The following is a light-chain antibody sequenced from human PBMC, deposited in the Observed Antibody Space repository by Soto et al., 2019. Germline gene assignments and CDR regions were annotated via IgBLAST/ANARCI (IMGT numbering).Light chain of an antibody. CDR2: EAS. CDR3: QQYGRSPGLIT. CDR1: QSVSSTY. J-gene: IGKJ3*01. V-gene: IGKV3-20*01. Sequence: EIVLTQSPGTLSLSPGERATLSCRASQSVSSTYLAWYQQKPGQAPRLLIYEASIRATGIPDRFSGSGSGTDFTLTISRLEPEDVAVYYCQQYGRSPGLITFGPGTKVDIK.